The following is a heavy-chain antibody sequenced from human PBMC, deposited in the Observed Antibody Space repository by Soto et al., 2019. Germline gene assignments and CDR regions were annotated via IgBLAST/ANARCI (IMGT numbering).Heavy chain of an antibody. Sequence: QLVQSGAEVKKPGASVRVSCKTSGPTFIAYYIHWVRQAPGQGLEWMGWIDPKSGGTTYEQKFLGRVTMTRDTSINTAYMDLNRLPSDDTAVYYCARVSVDVPEWGQGTLITVSP. J-gene: IGHJ4*02. D-gene: IGHD5-12*01. CDR3: ARVSVDVPE. V-gene: IGHV1-2*02. CDR2: IDPKSGGT. CDR1: GPTFIAYY.